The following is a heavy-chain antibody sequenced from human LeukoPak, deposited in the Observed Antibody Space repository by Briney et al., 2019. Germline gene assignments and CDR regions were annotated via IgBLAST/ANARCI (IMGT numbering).Heavy chain of an antibody. V-gene: IGHV4-39*01. J-gene: IGHJ4*02. D-gene: IGHD2-21*02. CDR1: SDSIYSSNYY. Sequence: SETLSLTCTVSSDSIYSSNYYWGWIRQPPGKGLEWIGSIYYSGSTYYNSSLKSRVTISVDTSRNQFSLKLSSLTAADTAVYYCARAAYCGGDCYLFDYWGQGTLVTVFS. CDR2: IYYSGST. CDR3: ARAAYCGGDCYLFDY.